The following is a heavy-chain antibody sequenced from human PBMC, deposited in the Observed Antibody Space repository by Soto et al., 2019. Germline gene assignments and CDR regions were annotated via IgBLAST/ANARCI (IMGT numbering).Heavy chain of an antibody. CDR1: GGTFSSYA. V-gene: IGHV1-18*01. D-gene: IGHD2-2*01. J-gene: IGHJ5*02. CDR2: ISLYSDGT. Sequence: ASMKVSCKASGGTFSSYAISWVRQAPGQPLEWLGWISLYSDGTNYAQKFQGRVSMTTDTSTTTAYMELRSLRSDDTAVYYCARVVPGAEAWFGPWGQGTLVTVSS. CDR3: ARVVPGAEAWFGP.